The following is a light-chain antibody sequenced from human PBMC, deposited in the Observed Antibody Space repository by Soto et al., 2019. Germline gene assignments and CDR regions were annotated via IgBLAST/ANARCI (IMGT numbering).Light chain of an antibody. V-gene: IGKV4-1*01. CDR2: WAS. J-gene: IGKJ2*01. CDR1: QSGLYSSNNTHY. Sequence: DIVMTQSPDSLAVSLGERATINCKSSQSGLYSSNNTHYLAWYQQRPGQPPKLLIYWASTRESGVPDRFSGSGSGTDFTLTSTSLQAEDVAVYYCQQYESTPPTFGQGTKLEI. CDR3: QQYESTPPT.